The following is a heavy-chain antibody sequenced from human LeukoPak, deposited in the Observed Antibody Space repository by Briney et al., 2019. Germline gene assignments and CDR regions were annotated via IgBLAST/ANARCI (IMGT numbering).Heavy chain of an antibody. J-gene: IGHJ4*02. Sequence: GGSLRLSCAASGFTFNTYTMSWVRQAPGKGLEWVSVIYSGGSTYYADSVKGRFTISRDNSKNTLYLQMNSLRAEDTAVYYCARDNPEYSSGWYTFDYWGQGTLVTVSS. CDR1: GFTFNTYT. V-gene: IGHV3-53*01. CDR3: ARDNPEYSSGWYTFDY. D-gene: IGHD6-19*01. CDR2: IYSGGST.